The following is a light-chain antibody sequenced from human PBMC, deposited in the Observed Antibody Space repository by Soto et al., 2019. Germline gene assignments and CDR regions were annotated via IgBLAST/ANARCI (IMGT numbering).Light chain of an antibody. V-gene: IGKV1-27*01. Sequence: DIQMTQSPSSLSASEGDRVTITCRASQGIRNYLAWYQQKPGKVPKLLIYAASTLQSGVPSRFSGSGSGTDFTLTISSLQPEDVATYYCQEYNSALLTFGGGTKMEIK. CDR3: QEYNSALLT. CDR1: QGIRNY. CDR2: AAS. J-gene: IGKJ4*01.